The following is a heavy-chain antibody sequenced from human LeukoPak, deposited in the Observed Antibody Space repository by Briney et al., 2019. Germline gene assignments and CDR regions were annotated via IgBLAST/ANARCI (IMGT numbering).Heavy chain of an antibody. CDR1: GYTFTSYG. V-gene: IGHV1-18*01. D-gene: IGHD3-22*01. CDR3: AAWYYYDSSGYPVWCAFDI. Sequence: GASVKVSCKASGYTFTSYGISWVRQAPGQGLEWMGWISAYNGNTNYAQKLQGRVTMTTDTSTSTAYMELRSLRSDDTAVYYCAAWYYYDSSGYPVWCAFDIWGQGTMVTVSS. CDR2: ISAYNGNT. J-gene: IGHJ3*02.